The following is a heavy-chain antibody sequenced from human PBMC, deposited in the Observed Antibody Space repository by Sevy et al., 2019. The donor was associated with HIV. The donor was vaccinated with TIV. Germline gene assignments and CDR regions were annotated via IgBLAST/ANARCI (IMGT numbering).Heavy chain of an antibody. Sequence: GGSLRLSCAASGFTFSSYWMSWVRQAPGKGLEWVANIKQDGSEKYYVDSVKGRFTISRDNAKNSLYLQMNSLRAEDTTVYYCARDRGGRITIFGVVITYFDYWVQGTQVTVSS. CDR3: ARDRGGRITIFGVVITYFDY. J-gene: IGHJ4*02. CDR2: IKQDGSEK. V-gene: IGHV3-7*01. D-gene: IGHD3-3*01. CDR1: GFTFSSYW.